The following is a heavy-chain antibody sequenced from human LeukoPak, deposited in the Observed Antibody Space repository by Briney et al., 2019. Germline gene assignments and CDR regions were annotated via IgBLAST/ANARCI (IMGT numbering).Heavy chain of an antibody. CDR3: ARDLVTATKGFDI. Sequence: SETLSLTCAVSGDSFSSHYWTWIRQSPGTGQEWIGYISHIGRTNYNPSLKSRVTISIDTSKNQFSLKLRSVTAADTAVYYCARDLVTATKGFDIWGQGTMVSVSS. V-gene: IGHV4-59*11. J-gene: IGHJ3*02. CDR1: GDSFSSHY. CDR2: ISHIGRT. D-gene: IGHD4-17*01.